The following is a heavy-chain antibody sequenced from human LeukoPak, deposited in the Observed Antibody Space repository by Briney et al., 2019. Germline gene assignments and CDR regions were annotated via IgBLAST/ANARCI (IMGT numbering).Heavy chain of an antibody. V-gene: IGHV3-7*01. Sequence: GSLRLSCAASGFTFSNYWMIWVRQAPGKGLEWVASIMQDGSVKYYVDSVKGRFTISRDNAKNSLYLQMNSLRVEDTAVYYCAKGYCSGGSCSRGYWGQGTLVTVSS. CDR2: IMQDGSVK. CDR1: GFTFSNYW. CDR3: AKGYCSGGSCSRGY. J-gene: IGHJ4*02. D-gene: IGHD2-15*01.